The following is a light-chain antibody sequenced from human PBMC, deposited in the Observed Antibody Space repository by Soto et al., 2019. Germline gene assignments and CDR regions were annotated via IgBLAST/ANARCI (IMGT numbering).Light chain of an antibody. CDR2: EDT. J-gene: IGLJ2*01. CDR3: QAWDSGTVV. CDR1: TLGSKF. V-gene: IGLV3-1*01. Sequence: SYELTQPPSESMSPGQTANITCSGNTLGSKFVFWYQQKAGQSPMVVIYEDTKRPSGIPERFSGSNSGNTATLTISGTQAMDEADFYCQAWDSGTVVFGGGTKLTLL.